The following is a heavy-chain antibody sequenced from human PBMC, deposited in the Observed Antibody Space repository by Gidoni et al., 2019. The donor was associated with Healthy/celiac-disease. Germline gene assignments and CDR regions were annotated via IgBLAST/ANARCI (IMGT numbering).Heavy chain of an antibody. J-gene: IGHJ3*02. V-gene: IGHV3-43*02. CDR2: ISGVGGST. CDR1: VFTFDDYA. Sequence: EVQLVESGGGVVQPGGSLRLSCAASVFTFDDYAMHWVRQAPGKGLELLSLISGVGGSTYYADSVKGRFTISRDNSKNSLYLQMNSLRTEDTALYYCANLYSSTSDAFDIWGQGTMVTVSS. D-gene: IGHD2-2*01. CDR3: ANLYSSTSDAFDI.